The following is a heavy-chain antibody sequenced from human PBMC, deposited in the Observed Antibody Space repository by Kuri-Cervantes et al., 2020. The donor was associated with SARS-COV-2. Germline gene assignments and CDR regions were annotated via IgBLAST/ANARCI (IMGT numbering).Heavy chain of an antibody. D-gene: IGHD3-16*01. J-gene: IGHJ4*02. CDR2: ISGSGGST. Sequence: GESLKISCAASGFTFSSYAMSWVRQAPGKGLEWVSAISGSGGSTYYADSVKGRFTISRDNSKNTLYLQMNSLKTEDTAVYYCTRLDGGGSYWGQGSLVTVSS. CDR3: TRLDGGGSY. V-gene: IGHV3-23*01. CDR1: GFTFSSYA.